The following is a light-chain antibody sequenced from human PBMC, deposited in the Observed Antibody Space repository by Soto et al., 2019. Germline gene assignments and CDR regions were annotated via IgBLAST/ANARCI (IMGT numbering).Light chain of an antibody. CDR3: CLYIGATTYV. J-gene: IGLJ1*01. V-gene: IGLV2-23*01. Sequence: QAALAXPASGSRSTGQSVTVSCAGSSGFGGSFSLVSWYQQHPAKAPKAIISEGHRRPSGVPDRFSGSTSVNSASLTISGLQADDEADYYCCLYIGATTYVFGTGTKVTVL. CDR2: EGH. CDR1: SGFGGSFSL.